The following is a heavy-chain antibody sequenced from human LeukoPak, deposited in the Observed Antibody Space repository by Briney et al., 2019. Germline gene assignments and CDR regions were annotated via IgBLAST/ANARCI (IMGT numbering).Heavy chain of an antibody. J-gene: IGHJ5*02. V-gene: IGHV1-46*01. CDR2: IYPRDGST. D-gene: IGHD1-26*01. Sequence: ASVKVSCKASGYTFTSNYIHWVRQAPGQGLEWMGMIYPRDGSTSYAQKFQGRVTVTRDTSTSTVHMELSGLRSEDTAVYYCARSSGSYGGFDPWGQGTLVTVSS. CDR1: GYTFTSNY. CDR3: ARSSGSYGGFDP.